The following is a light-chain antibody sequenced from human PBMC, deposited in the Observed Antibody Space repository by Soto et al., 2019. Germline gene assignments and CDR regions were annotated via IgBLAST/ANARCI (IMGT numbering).Light chain of an antibody. CDR3: QHYGSSPPIT. CDR2: GAS. CDR1: QSVRSTS. J-gene: IGKJ5*01. V-gene: IGKV3-20*01. Sequence: DIVLTQSPGTLSLSPGERATLSCRAIQSVRSTSLAWYQQKPGQAPRLLMYGASSRATGIPDKFSGGGSGTDFTLTISRLEPEDFAVYYCQHYGSSPPITFGQGTRLEIK.